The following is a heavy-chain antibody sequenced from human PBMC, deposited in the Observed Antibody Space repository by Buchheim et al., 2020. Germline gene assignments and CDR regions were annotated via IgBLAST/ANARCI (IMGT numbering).Heavy chain of an antibody. V-gene: IGHV4-4*02. D-gene: IGHD2-21*01. J-gene: IGHJ6*02. CDR3: ARIPYYYYYGLDV. CDR1: GGSISSNYW. Sequence: QVQLQESGPGLVKPSGTLSLPCDVSGGSISSNYWWSWVRQPPGMGLEWIGEIYHSGSTNYNPSLKSRVTISVDKSKNHFSPKLTSVTAADTAVYYCARIPYYYYYGLDVWGQGTT. CDR2: IYHSGST.